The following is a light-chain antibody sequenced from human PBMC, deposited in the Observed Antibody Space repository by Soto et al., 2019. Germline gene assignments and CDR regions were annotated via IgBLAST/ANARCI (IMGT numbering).Light chain of an antibody. CDR3: QHYNDYRWT. V-gene: IGKV1-5*03. Sequence: DLPMTQSPSSLSASVGDRVTITCRASQSIRSWLAWYQQKPGKAPKVLIYKASHLESGVPSRFSGSGSGTEFTLTVSSLQPDDVATYYCQHYNDYRWTFGQGTKVEI. J-gene: IGKJ1*01. CDR1: QSIRSW. CDR2: KAS.